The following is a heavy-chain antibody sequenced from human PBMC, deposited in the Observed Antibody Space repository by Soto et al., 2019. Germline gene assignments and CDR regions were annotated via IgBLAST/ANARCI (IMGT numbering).Heavy chain of an antibody. CDR1: GGTFSSYA. Sequence: GASLQVSCKASGGTFSSYAISWVRQAPGQGLEWMGGIIPIFGTANYAQKFQGRVTITADKSTSTAYMELSSLRSEDTAVYYCARGSGSSSSNDYYYYYYGMDVWGQGTTVTVS. CDR3: ARGSGSSSSNDYYYYYYGMDV. J-gene: IGHJ6*02. D-gene: IGHD6-6*01. V-gene: IGHV1-69*06. CDR2: IIPIFGTA.